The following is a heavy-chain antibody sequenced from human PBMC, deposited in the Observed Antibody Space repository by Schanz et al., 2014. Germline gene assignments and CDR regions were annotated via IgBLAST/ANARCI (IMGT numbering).Heavy chain of an antibody. CDR2: IWYDGSKT. CDR1: GFTFSSYG. D-gene: IGHD1-26*01. V-gene: IGHV3-33*08. J-gene: IGHJ4*02. Sequence: QVQLVESGGGVVQPGRSLRLSCAASGFTFSSYGMHWVRQAPGKGLEWVAVIWYDGSKTYYVDSVKGRFTISRDNSKNTLYLQMNSLRDEDTAVYYCARGGATRFDYWGQGTLVTVSS. CDR3: ARGGATRFDY.